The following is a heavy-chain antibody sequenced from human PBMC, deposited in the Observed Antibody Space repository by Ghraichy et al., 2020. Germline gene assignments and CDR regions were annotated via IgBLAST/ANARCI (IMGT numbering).Heavy chain of an antibody. D-gene: IGHD3-3*01. CDR2: ISSTSSSI. Sequence: GGSLRLSCAASGFTFSSYDMNWVRQAPGKGLEWVSYISSTSSSIYYADSVKGRFTMSRDNAKKSLYLQMNSLRDEDTAVYYCVTAPYYDFWSGFQGFAMDVWGQGTMVTVSS. J-gene: IGHJ6*02. CDR1: GFTFSSYD. V-gene: IGHV3-48*02. CDR3: VTAPYYDFWSGFQGFAMDV.